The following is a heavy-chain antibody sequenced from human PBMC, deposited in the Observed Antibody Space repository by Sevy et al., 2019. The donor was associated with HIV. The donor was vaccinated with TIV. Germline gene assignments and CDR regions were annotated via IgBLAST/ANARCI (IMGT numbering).Heavy chain of an antibody. CDR1: GFTFSSYG. Sequence: GGSLGLSCAASGFTFSSYGMHWVRQAPGKGLEWVAVISYDGSNKYYADSVKGRFTISRDNSKNTLYLQMNSLRAEDTAVYYCAKDKRGYSSSSGVYYFDYWGQGTLVTVSS. V-gene: IGHV3-30*18. J-gene: IGHJ4*02. CDR3: AKDKRGYSSSSGVYYFDY. D-gene: IGHD6-6*01. CDR2: ISYDGSNK.